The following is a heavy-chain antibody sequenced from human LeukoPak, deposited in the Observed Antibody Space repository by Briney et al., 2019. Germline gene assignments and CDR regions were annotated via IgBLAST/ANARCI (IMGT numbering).Heavy chain of an antibody. J-gene: IGHJ4*02. Sequence: ASVKVSCKASGGTFSSYAISWARQAPGQGLEWMGGIIPIFGTANYAQKFQGRVTITTDESTSTAYMELSSLRSEDTAVYYCARDQELLALDYWGQGTLVTVSS. CDR2: IIPIFGTA. V-gene: IGHV1-69*05. CDR3: ARDQELLALDY. CDR1: GGTFSSYA. D-gene: IGHD1-7*01.